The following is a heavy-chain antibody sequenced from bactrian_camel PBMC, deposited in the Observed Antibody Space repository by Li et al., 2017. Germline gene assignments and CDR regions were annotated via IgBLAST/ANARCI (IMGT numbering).Heavy chain of an antibody. J-gene: IGHJ4*01. D-gene: IGHD7*01. CDR2: IDSDGDT. CDR1: GYTYDTYC. Sequence: VQLVESGGGSVQAGGSLRLSCAAPGYTYDTYCMGWLRQAPGKEREGIATIDSDGDTAYAESMKGRFTISVDNAKNTLYLQMNSLKPEDTGTYTCAYESGTTPDLCRRRGPGGYFGQGTQVTVSS. V-gene: IGHV3S26*01.